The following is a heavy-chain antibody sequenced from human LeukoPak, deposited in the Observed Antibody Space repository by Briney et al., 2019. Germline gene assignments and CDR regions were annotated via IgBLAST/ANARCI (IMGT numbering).Heavy chain of an antibody. Sequence: SETLSLTCTVSGGSISGYYWCWIRQPPGKGLEWIGEINHSGSTNQNPSLKSRVTISVDTSKNQFSLKLSSVTAADTAVYYCARGGGSSLGYYYYYGMDVWGQGTTVSVSS. CDR1: GGSISGYY. CDR2: INHSGST. D-gene: IGHD3-16*01. CDR3: ARGGGSSLGYYYYYGMDV. V-gene: IGHV4-34*01. J-gene: IGHJ6*02.